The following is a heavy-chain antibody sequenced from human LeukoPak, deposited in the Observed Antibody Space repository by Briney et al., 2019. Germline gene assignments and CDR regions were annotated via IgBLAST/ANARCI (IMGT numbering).Heavy chain of an antibody. CDR2: ISGSGDST. CDR1: GFTFSSYA. CDR3: AKDGGNGYNYDY. Sequence: GGFLRLSCAASGFTFSSYAMSWVRQAPGKGLEWVSAISGSGDSTYYADSVKGRFTISRDNSKNTLYLQMNSLRAEDTAVYYCAKDGGNGYNYDYWGQGTLVTVSS. V-gene: IGHV3-23*01. J-gene: IGHJ4*02. D-gene: IGHD5-24*01.